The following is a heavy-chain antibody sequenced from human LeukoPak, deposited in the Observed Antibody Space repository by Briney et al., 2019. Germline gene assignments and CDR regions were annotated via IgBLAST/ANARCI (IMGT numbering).Heavy chain of an antibody. V-gene: IGHV3-13*01. CDR3: ARSSGTGRGFDY. Sequence: PGGSLRLSCAASGFTFSSYDTHWVRQATGKGLEWVSAIGTAGDTYYPGSVKGRFTISRENAKNSLYLQMNSLRAGDTAVYYCARSSGTGRGFDYWGQGTLVTVSS. CDR2: IGTAGDT. CDR1: GFTFSSYD. J-gene: IGHJ4*02. D-gene: IGHD6-19*01.